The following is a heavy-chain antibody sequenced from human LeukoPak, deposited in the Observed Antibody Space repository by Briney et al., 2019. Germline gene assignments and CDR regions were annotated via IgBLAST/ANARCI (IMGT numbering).Heavy chain of an antibody. V-gene: IGHV4-39*07. CDR1: GGSLTTTNYY. J-gene: IGHJ4*02. CDR2: IIYSGST. CDR3: ARVPNLYYYGSGSSYYFDY. D-gene: IGHD3-10*01. Sequence: SETLSLTCTVSGGSLTTTNYYWGWIRQPPGKGLEWFGSIIYSGSTYYNPSLKSRVTISVDTSKNQFSLKLSSVTAADTAVYYCARVPNLYYYGSGSSYYFDYWGQGTLVTVSS.